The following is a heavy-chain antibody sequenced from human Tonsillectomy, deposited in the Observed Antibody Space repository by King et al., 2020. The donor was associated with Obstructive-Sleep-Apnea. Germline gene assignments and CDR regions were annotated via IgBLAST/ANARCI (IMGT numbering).Heavy chain of an antibody. V-gene: IGHV3-30-3*01. J-gene: IGHJ4*02. CDR3: ARDGPRNYGDPSYFDY. CDR1: GFTFSSYA. Sequence: GQLVQSGGGVVQPGRSLRLSCAASGFTFSSYAMHWVRQAPGKGLEWVAVISYDGSNKYYADSVKGRFTISRDNSKNTLYLQMNSLRAEDTAVYYCARDGPRNYGDPSYFDYWGQGTLVTVSS. D-gene: IGHD4-17*01. CDR2: ISYDGSNK.